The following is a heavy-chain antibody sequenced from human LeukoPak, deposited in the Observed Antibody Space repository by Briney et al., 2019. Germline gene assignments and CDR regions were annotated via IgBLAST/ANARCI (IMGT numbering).Heavy chain of an antibody. J-gene: IGHJ4*02. Sequence: PGGSLRLSCAACGFIFSSYWMHWVRQAPGKGLVWVSRLNIDGSSTSYADSVKGRFTISRDNAKNTLYLQMNSLRAEDTAVYYCASCPSYWGQGTLVTVSS. V-gene: IGHV3-74*01. CDR1: GFIFSSYW. CDR2: LNIDGSST. CDR3: ASCPSY.